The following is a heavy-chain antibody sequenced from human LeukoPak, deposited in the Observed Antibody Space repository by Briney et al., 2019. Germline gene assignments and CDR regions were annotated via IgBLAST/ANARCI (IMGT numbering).Heavy chain of an antibody. CDR3: ARDASIAAAGGWFDP. J-gene: IGHJ5*02. CDR2: INPNSGGT. V-gene: IGHV1-2*02. Sequence: ASVKVSCKASGYTFTGYYMHWVRQAPGQGLEWMGWINPNSGGTNYAQKFQGRVTMTRGTSISTAYMELSRLRSDDTAVYYCARDASIAAAGGWFDPWGQGTLVTVSS. D-gene: IGHD6-13*01. CDR1: GYTFTGYY.